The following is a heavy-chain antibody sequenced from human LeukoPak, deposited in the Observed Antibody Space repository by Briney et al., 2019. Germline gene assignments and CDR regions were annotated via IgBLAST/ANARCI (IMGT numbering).Heavy chain of an antibody. CDR1: GFTVSGNY. CDR3: ARVGEGELGNWFDP. D-gene: IGHD3-10*01. CDR2: IYANGDT. V-gene: IGHV3-53*01. Sequence: GGSLRLSCAVSGFTVSGNYITWVRQAPGKGLEWVSVIYANGDTYYADSMQGRLTISRDKSKNTVFLQMNSLRAEDTAMYYCARVGEGELGNWFDPWGQGTLVTVSS. J-gene: IGHJ5*02.